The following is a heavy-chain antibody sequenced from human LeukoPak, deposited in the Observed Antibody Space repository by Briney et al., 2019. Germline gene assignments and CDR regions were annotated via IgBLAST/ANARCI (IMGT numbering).Heavy chain of an antibody. CDR2: INHSGST. Sequence: SETLSLTCAVYGESFSGFYWTWIRQPPGKGLEWIGEINHSGSTNYDPSLESRVTISVDTSKNQFSLKLRSVAAADTAVYYCARRGILRYFNDAFDIWGQGTMVTVSS. CDR1: GESFSGFY. D-gene: IGHD3-9*01. J-gene: IGHJ3*02. V-gene: IGHV4-34*01. CDR3: ARRGILRYFNDAFDI.